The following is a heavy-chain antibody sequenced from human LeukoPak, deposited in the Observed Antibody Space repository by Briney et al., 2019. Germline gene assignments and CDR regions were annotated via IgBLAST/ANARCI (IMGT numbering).Heavy chain of an antibody. CDR3: AREAIRRPHYDSSGYFLARYFDL. D-gene: IGHD3-22*01. J-gene: IGHJ2*01. CDR1: GGTFSCYA. Sequence: ASVKVSCKASGGTFSCYAISWARQAPGQGLERMGGIIPIFGTANYAQKFQGRVTVTTDGSTSTAYMELSSLRSEDTAVYYCAREAIRRPHYDSSGYFLARYFDLWGRGTLVTVSS. V-gene: IGHV1-69*05. CDR2: IIPIFGTA.